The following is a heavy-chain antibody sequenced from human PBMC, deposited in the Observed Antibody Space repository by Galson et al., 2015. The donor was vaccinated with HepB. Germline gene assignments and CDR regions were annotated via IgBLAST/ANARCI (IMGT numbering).Heavy chain of an antibody. V-gene: IGHV1-18*01. D-gene: IGHD4-17*01. CDR1: GYTFPHYG. Sequence: SVKVSCKASGYTFPHYGISWVRQAPGQGLEWMGWISAYNGKTNCAQRLQGRVTMTTDASTNTVYMELRSLRSDDTAVYYCARDTSYGDSSLFYWGQGTLVAVSS. CDR2: ISAYNGKT. J-gene: IGHJ4*02. CDR3: ARDTSYGDSSLFY.